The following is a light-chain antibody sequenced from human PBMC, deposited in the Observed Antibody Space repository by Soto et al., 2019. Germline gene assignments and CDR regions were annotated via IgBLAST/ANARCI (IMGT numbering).Light chain of an antibody. CDR2: DAS. V-gene: IGKV3-15*01. CDR1: QSVGGN. Sequence: TVMTQSPAALSVSPGDRASLSCRASQSVGGNLAWYQLKPGQSPRLLIYDASTRATGIPDRFTGSGSGTEFTLTIASLQSDDIAIYYCQHYVTWPLTFGGGTKVESK. J-gene: IGKJ4*01. CDR3: QHYVTWPLT.